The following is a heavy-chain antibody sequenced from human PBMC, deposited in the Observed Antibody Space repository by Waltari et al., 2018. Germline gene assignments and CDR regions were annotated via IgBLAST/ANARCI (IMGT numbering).Heavy chain of an antibody. V-gene: IGHV4-59*01. CDR3: ASGHNGFPFDI. J-gene: IGHJ3*02. CDR2: IYYSGST. CDR1: GGSISSYY. Sequence: QVQLQESGPGLVKPSETLSLTCTVSGGSISSYYWSWIRQPPGKGLEWIGYIYYSGSTNYNPSLKRRVTISVDTSKNQFSRKLSSVTAADTAVYYCASGHNGFPFDIWGQGTMVTVSS. D-gene: IGHD1-20*01.